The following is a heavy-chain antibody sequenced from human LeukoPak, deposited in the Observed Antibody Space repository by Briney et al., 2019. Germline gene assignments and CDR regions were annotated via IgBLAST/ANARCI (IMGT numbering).Heavy chain of an antibody. CDR1: GFTFSSYG. CDR2: IRYDGSNK. D-gene: IGHD5-12*01. Sequence: GGSLRLSCAASGFTFSSYGMHWVRQAPGKGLEWVAFIRYDGSNKYYADSVKGRFTISRDNSKNTLYLQMNSLRAEDTAVYYCARIPDLYGGYRSYFDYWGQGTLVTVSS. V-gene: IGHV3-30*02. CDR3: ARIPDLYGGYRSYFDY. J-gene: IGHJ4*02.